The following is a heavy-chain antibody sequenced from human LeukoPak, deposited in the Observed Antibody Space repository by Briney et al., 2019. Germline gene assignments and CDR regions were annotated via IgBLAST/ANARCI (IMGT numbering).Heavy chain of an antibody. V-gene: IGHV3-11*01. D-gene: IGHD3-22*01. J-gene: IGHJ4*02. CDR1: GFTFSGSY. CDR3: AKVEKAADMIVAENHFDY. CDR2: ISSSGSTI. Sequence: PGGSLRLSCAAYGFTFSGSYMSWIRQAPGKGLEWLSYISSSGSTIFYADSVKGRFTISRDNAKNSLYLQMNSLRAEDTALYYCAKVEKAADMIVAENHFDYWGQGTLVTVSS.